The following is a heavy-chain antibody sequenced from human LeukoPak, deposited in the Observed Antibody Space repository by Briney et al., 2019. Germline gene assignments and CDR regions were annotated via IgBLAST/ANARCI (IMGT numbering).Heavy chain of an antibody. CDR2: ISGSSGRT. CDR3: AKGPLTEVAGTTWDY. J-gene: IGHJ4*02. Sequence: GGSLRLSCAASGFTFSGHAMSWVRQAPVKGLEWVSAISGSSGRTYYADSVKGRFTISRDNSKNTLYLKMNSLRAEDTAVYYCAKGPLTEVAGTTWDYWGQGTPVTVSS. D-gene: IGHD6-19*01. CDR1: GFTFSGHA. V-gene: IGHV3-23*01.